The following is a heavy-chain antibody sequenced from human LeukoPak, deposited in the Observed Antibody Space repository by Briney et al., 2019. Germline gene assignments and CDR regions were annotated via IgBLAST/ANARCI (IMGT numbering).Heavy chain of an antibody. CDR3: AKIPYTSSFRGWPDP. D-gene: IGHD6-6*01. J-gene: IGHJ5*02. Sequence: SETLSLTCTVSGGSISGTTYYWAWIRQPPGGRLEWIGSIFYTGVTYYNPSLESRVTISVDTSENQFSLKLTSLTAAHTAVYHCAKIPYTSSFRGWPDPGGQGISVTVS. V-gene: IGHV4-39*07. CDR2: IFYTGVT. CDR1: GGSISGTTYY.